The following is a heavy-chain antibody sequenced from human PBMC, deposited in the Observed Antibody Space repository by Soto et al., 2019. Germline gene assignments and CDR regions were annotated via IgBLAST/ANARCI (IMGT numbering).Heavy chain of an antibody. Sequence: PGGSLRLSCAASGFTFSSYDMHWVRQATGKGLEWVSAIGTAGDTYYPGSVKGRFTISRENAKNSLYLQMNSLRAGDTAVYYCARGGYYYGSGDRLGTVGRVGYYYYYMDVWGKGTTVTVSS. D-gene: IGHD3-10*01. V-gene: IGHV3-13*01. CDR3: ARGGYYYGSGDRLGTVGRVGYYYYYMDV. CDR2: IGTAGDT. J-gene: IGHJ6*03. CDR1: GFTFSSYD.